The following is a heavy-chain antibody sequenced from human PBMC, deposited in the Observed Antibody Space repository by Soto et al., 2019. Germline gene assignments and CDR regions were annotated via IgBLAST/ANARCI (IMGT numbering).Heavy chain of an antibody. CDR3: ARDRGSYALDY. D-gene: IGHD1-26*01. Sequence: QVQLVQSGAEVKKPGASVKVSCKTSGYTFTSYGIGWVRQAPGQGLEWMGWISAYSGNTNYAQKLQGRVTMTTDTSTSTADMELRSLRSDDTAVYYCARDRGSYALDYWGQGTLVTVSS. J-gene: IGHJ4*02. CDR1: GYTFTSYG. V-gene: IGHV1-18*01. CDR2: ISAYSGNT.